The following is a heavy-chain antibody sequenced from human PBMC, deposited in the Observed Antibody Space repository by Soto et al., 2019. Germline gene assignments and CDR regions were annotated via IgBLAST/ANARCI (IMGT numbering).Heavy chain of an antibody. Sequence: QLHLQESGSGLVKPSQTLSLTCGVSGASISLVGYSWSWIRQPPGKGLEWIGYISHRGNTYYNPSFRSRVTISVDRSKNEFSLNLRSVTAADTAMYYCARYDSSGDFDYWGQGTLVTVSS. CDR2: ISHRGNT. D-gene: IGHD3-22*01. V-gene: IGHV4-30-2*01. CDR3: ARYDSSGDFDY. CDR1: GASISLVGYS. J-gene: IGHJ4*02.